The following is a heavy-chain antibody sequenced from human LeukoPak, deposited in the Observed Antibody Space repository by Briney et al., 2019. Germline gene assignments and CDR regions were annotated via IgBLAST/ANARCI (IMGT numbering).Heavy chain of an antibody. V-gene: IGHV4-39*01. J-gene: IGHJ6*02. CDR2: IYYSGST. Sequence: SETLSLTCTVSGGSISSSSYYWGWIRQPPGKGLEWIGSIYYSGSTYYNPSLKSRVTISVDTSKNQFSLKLSSVTAADTAAYYCARGSISSSWLKRDYYYYYGMDVWGQGTTVTVSS. CDR3: ARGSISSSWLKRDYYYYYGMDV. D-gene: IGHD6-13*01. CDR1: GGSISSSSYY.